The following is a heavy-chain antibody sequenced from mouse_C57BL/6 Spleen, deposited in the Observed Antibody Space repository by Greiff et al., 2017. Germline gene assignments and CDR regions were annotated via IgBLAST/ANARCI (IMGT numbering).Heavy chain of an antibody. CDR3: AREHYYGSGYFDY. J-gene: IGHJ2*01. D-gene: IGHD1-1*01. V-gene: IGHV1-59*01. CDR2: IDPSDIYT. CDR1: GYTFTSYW. Sequence: VQLQQPGAELVRPGTSVKLSCKASGYTFTSYWMHWVKQRPGQGLEWIGVIDPSDIYTNYNQKFKGKATLTVDTSSSTAYMQLSSLTSEDSAVYYCAREHYYGSGYFDYWGQGTTLTVSS.